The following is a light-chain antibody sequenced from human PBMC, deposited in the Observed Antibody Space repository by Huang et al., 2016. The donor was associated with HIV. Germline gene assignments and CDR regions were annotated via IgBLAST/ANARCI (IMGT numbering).Light chain of an antibody. V-gene: IGKV3-15*01. CDR3: QQYQDWPRT. J-gene: IGKJ1*01. Sequence: EIVMPQSPGTLSLSPGERATLSCRPSQSVISNLAWYQHKPGQAPRLLIYGASTRATGVPARFSGSGSGTEFTLTISSLQSDDFVVYYCQQYQDWPRTFGQGTKVEIK. CDR1: QSVISN. CDR2: GAS.